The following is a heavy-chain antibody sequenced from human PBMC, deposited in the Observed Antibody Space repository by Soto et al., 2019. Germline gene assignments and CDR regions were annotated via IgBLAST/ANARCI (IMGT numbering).Heavy chain of an antibody. CDR3: AREGELLHWFDP. CDR1: GGSISSGGYY. Sequence: QVQLQESGPGLVKPSQTLSLTCTVSGGSISSGGYYWSWIRQHPGKGLEWIGYIYYSGSTYYNPSLKSRVTISVDMSKNQFSLKLSSVTAADTAVYYCAREGELLHWFDPWGQGTLVTVSS. J-gene: IGHJ5*02. V-gene: IGHV4-31*03. D-gene: IGHD1-26*01. CDR2: IYYSGST.